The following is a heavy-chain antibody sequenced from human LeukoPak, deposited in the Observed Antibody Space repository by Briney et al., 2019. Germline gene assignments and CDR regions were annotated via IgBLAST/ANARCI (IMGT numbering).Heavy chain of an antibody. CDR1: GFTFSSYA. D-gene: IGHD3-3*01. CDR2: ISGSGGST. Sequence: GGSLRLSCAASGFTFSSYAMSWVRQAPGKGLEWVSAISGSGGSTYYADSVEGRFTISRDNSKNTLYLQMNSLRAEDTAVYYCAKDPGPTYYDFWSGYIDYWGQGTLVTVSS. CDR3: AKDPGPTYYDFWSGYIDY. V-gene: IGHV3-23*01. J-gene: IGHJ4*02.